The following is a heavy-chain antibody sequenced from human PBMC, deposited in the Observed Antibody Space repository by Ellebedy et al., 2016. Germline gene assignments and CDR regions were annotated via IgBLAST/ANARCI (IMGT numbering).Heavy chain of an antibody. J-gene: IGHJ6*02. CDR1: GFSFNDFS. CDR2: VSSSATYI. CDR3: ASRAIAVTGTDPPRDYYYGMDV. D-gene: IGHD6-19*01. V-gene: IGHV3-21*01. Sequence: GESLKISCVGSGFSFNDFSMNWVRQAPGKGLEWVSSVSSSATYIYYAGSVRGRFTISRDNAKNSLYLQMDSLGTEDTAVYYCASRAIAVTGTDPPRDYYYGMDVWGQGTTVTVS.